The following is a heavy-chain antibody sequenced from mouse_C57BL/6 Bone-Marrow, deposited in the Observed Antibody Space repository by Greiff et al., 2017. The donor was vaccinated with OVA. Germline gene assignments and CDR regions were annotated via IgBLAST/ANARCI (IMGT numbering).Heavy chain of an antibody. D-gene: IGHD2-4*01. CDR1: GYTFTSYW. J-gene: IGHJ4*01. V-gene: IGHV1-53*01. CDR3: ARSGFYYDYPYYAMDY. Sequence: QVQLQQPGTELVKPGASVKLSCKASGYTFTSYWMHWVKQRPGQGLEWIGNINPSNGGTNYNEKFKSKATLTVDKSSSTAYMQLSSLTSEDSAVYDCARSGFYYDYPYYAMDYGGQGTSVTVCS. CDR2: INPSNGGT.